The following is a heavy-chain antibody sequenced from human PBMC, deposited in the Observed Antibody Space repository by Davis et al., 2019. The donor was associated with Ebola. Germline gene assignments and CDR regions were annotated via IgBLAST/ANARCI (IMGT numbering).Heavy chain of an antibody. CDR3: AKDHDYSNYPGYYYYYYGMDV. J-gene: IGHJ6*02. CDR2: IWYDGSNK. CDR1: GFTFSSYG. V-gene: IGHV3-33*06. Sequence: PGGSLRLSCAASGFTFSSYGMHWVRQAPGKGLEWVAVIWYDGSNKYYADSVKGRFTISRDNSKNTLYLQMNSLRAEDTAVYYCAKDHDYSNYPGYYYYYYGMDVWGQGTTVTVSS. D-gene: IGHD4-11*01.